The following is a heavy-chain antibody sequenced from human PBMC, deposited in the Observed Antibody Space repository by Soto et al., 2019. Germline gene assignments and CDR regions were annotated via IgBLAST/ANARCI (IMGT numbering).Heavy chain of an antibody. D-gene: IGHD3-9*01. Sequence: ASVKVSCKASGCTFTSYGISWVRQAPGQGLEWMGWISAYNGNTNYAQKLQGRVTMTTDTSTSTAYMELRSLRSDDTAVYYCARDGGDILTGYYVVDDYWGQGTLVTVSS. CDR2: ISAYNGNT. CDR1: GCTFTSYG. V-gene: IGHV1-18*01. CDR3: ARDGGDILTGYYVVDDY. J-gene: IGHJ4*02.